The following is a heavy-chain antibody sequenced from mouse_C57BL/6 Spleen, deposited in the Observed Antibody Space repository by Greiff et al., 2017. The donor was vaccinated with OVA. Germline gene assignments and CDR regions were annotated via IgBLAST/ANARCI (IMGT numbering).Heavy chain of an antibody. D-gene: IGHD1-1*01. CDR1: GYSFTGYF. CDR2: INPYNGDT. J-gene: IGHJ2*01. CDR3: ARSRIYYGSYFDY. V-gene: IGHV1-20*01. Sequence: VQLQQSGPELVKPGDSVKISCKASGYSFTGYFMNWVMQSHGKSLKWIGRINPYNGDTFYNQKFKGKATLTVDKSSSTAHMELRSLTSEDSAVYYCARSRIYYGSYFDYWGQGTTLTVSS.